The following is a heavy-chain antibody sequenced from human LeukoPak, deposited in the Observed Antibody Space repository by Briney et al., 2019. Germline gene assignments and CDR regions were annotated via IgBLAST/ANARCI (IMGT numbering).Heavy chain of an antibody. D-gene: IGHD6-13*01. V-gene: IGHV4-59*12. CDR3: ARGGPGIAASGAAYYYYYVDV. CDR1: GGSISSYY. J-gene: IGHJ6*03. Sequence: PSETLSLTCTVSGGSISSYYWSWIRQPPGKGREWIGYIYYSGSTNYNPSLKSRVSMSVDTSKNQFSLKLSSVTAADTAVYYCARGGPGIAASGAAYYYYYVDVWGKGTTVTVSS. CDR2: IYYSGST.